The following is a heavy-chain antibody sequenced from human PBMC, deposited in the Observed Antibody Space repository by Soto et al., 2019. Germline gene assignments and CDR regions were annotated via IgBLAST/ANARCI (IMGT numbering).Heavy chain of an antibody. D-gene: IGHD3-3*01. CDR1: GGSFSGYY. V-gene: IGHV4-34*01. CDR3: ARGRASCNFWSGYCPKYSGGNYYYYYGMDV. CDR2: INHSGST. J-gene: IGHJ6*02. Sequence: SETLSLTCAVYGGSFSGYYWSWIRQPPGKGLEWIGEINHSGSTNYNPSLKSRVTISVDTSKNQFSLKLSSVTAADTAVYYCARGRASCNFWSGYCPKYSGGNYYYYYGMDVWGQGTTVTVSS.